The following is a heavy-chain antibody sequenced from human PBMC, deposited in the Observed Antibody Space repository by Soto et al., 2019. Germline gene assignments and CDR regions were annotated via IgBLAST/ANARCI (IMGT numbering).Heavy chain of an antibody. CDR1: GGSISSSNW. V-gene: IGHV4-4*02. CDR3: ARAPSAAAILRKIYGMDV. Sequence: QVQLQESGPGLVKPSGTLSLTCAVSGGSISSSNWWSWVRQPPGKGLEWIGEIYHSGSTNYNPSLKSRVTISVYKSKNQFSLTLSSVTAADTAVYYCARAPSAAAILRKIYGMDVWGQGTTVTFSS. D-gene: IGHD2-2*01. J-gene: IGHJ6*02. CDR2: IYHSGST.